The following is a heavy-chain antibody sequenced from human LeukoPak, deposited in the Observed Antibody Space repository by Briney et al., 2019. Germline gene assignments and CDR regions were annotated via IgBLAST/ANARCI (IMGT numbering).Heavy chain of an antibody. V-gene: IGHV1-3*01. CDR2: INAGNGNT. CDR1: GYTFTSYA. J-gene: IGHJ4*02. Sequence: GASVKVPCKASGYTFTSYAMHWVRQAPGQRLEWMGWINAGNGNTKYSQKFQGRVTITRDTSASTAYMELSSLRSEDTAVYYCARESSYYSSGWYMIEYYFDYWGQGTLVTVSS. CDR3: ARESSYYSSGWYMIEYYFDY. D-gene: IGHD6-19*01.